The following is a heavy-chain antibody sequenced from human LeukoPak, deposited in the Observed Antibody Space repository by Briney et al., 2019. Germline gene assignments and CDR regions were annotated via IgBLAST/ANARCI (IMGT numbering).Heavy chain of an antibody. CDR3: AKSNGYGLVDI. Sequence: PSETLSLTCAVYGGSFSGYYWSWIRQPPGKGLEWIGEINHSGSTNYNPSLKSRVTISVDTSKNQFSLKLTSVAAADTAVYYCAKSNGYGLVDIWGQGTMVTVSS. D-gene: IGHD3-10*01. CDR2: INHSGST. CDR1: GGSFSGYY. V-gene: IGHV4-34*01. J-gene: IGHJ3*02.